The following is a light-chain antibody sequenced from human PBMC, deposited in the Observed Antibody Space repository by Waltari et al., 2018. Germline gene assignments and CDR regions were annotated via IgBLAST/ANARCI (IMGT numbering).Light chain of an antibody. V-gene: IGLV2-14*01. J-gene: IGLJ1*01. Sequence: QSALTQPASVSGSPGQSITIPRPGTSTAVGGYGYVSWYQQYPGKAPKLIIYEVSYRPSGISTRFSGSKSGNTASLTISGLQAEDEADYYCSSHTATVPHVFGTGTRVTVV. CDR1: STAVGGYGY. CDR3: SSHTATVPHV. CDR2: EVS.